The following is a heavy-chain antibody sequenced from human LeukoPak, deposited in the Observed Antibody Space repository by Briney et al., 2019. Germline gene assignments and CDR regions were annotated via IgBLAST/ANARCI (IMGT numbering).Heavy chain of an antibody. V-gene: IGHV3-23*01. J-gene: IGHJ3*01. CDR1: GFTFSYSA. CDR2: ISFSSANT. CDR3: ARDIQLST. Sequence: PGGSVRLFCGPCGFTFSYSAMTWVPQATGKGLDLVSLISFSSANTYYADSVKGRFTISRDNSKDTLFLQMNSLRAEDTAIYYCARDIQLSTWGLGTMVTVSS. D-gene: IGHD5-24*01.